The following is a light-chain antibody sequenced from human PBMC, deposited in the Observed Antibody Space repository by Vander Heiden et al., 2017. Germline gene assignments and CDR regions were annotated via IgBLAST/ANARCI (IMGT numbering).Light chain of an antibody. J-gene: IGLJ2*01. CDR2: VNVDGSH. Sequence: QPVLTQSPSASASPGDSVRLTCTLSGGHDTYAIAWHQQQAEKGPRFLMKVNVDGSHSKGDGTPDRFSVSRSGAEFYLTISRLQSEDEADYYCQTWTPGMVFGGGTKLTVL. V-gene: IGLV4-69*02. CDR1: GGHDTYA. CDR3: QTWTPGMV.